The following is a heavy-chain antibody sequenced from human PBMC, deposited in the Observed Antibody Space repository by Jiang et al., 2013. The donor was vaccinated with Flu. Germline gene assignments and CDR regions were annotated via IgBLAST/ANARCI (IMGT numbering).Heavy chain of an antibody. J-gene: IGHJ5*02. Sequence: KPGASVKVSCKASGYLFTSYSMHWVRQAPGQGLEWMGWINAGDGYTRYSQRLQGRVTITRDTSASTAYMELRSLRSEDTAVYYCARGGGVTRILRGYNWFDPWGQGTLVTVSS. CDR3: ARGGGVTRILRGYNWFDP. CDR2: INAGDGYT. CDR1: GYLFTSYS. D-gene: IGHD3-16*01. V-gene: IGHV1-3*01.